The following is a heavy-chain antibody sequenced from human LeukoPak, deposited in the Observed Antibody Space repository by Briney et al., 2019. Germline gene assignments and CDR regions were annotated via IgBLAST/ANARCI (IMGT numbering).Heavy chain of an antibody. CDR3: ARGVVVASYNWFDP. CDR1: GGTFSSYA. CDR2: IIPIFGTA. V-gene: IGHV1-69*13. D-gene: IGHD2-15*01. Sequence: ASVNVSCKASGGTFSSYAISWVRQAPGQGLEWMGGIIPIFGTANYAQKFQGRVTITADESTSTAYMELSSLRSEDTAVYYCARGVVVASYNWFDPWGQGTLVTVSS. J-gene: IGHJ5*02.